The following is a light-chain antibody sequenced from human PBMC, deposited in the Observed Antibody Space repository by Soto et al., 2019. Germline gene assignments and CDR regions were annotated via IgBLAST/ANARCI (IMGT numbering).Light chain of an antibody. J-gene: IGKJ2*01. Sequence: IVLTQSPGTLSLSPGERASLSCRASQSVSNSYLAWYQQKPGQAPRLLIYGASSRATGIPDRFSGSGSGTDFTLTISRLEPEDLAVYYCQQYGNSPRTFGQGTKLVIK. CDR1: QSVSNSY. CDR3: QQYGNSPRT. V-gene: IGKV3-20*01. CDR2: GAS.